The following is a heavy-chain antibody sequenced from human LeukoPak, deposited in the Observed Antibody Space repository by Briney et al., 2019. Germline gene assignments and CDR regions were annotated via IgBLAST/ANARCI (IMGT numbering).Heavy chain of an antibody. Sequence: SETLSLTCTVSGGSISSGSYYWSWLRQPAGKGLEWIGRIYTSGSTNYNPSLKSRVTISVDTSKNQFSLKLSSVTAADTAVYYCARSRRLGSYLDYWGQGTLVTVSS. D-gene: IGHD3-10*01. CDR2: IYTSGST. J-gene: IGHJ4*02. CDR3: ARSRRLGSYLDY. V-gene: IGHV4-61*02. CDR1: GGSISSGSYY.